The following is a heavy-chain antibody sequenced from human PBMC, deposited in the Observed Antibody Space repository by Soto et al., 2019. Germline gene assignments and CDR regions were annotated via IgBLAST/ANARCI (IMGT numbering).Heavy chain of an antibody. CDR3: ARHGDYFFDF. V-gene: IGHV4-4*02. D-gene: IGHD2-21*01. CDR1: GASVSSGNW. J-gene: IGHJ4*02. CDR2: MHPSGNT. Sequence: QVQLQESGPGLLKPSATLFLTCAVSGASVSSGNWWSWVRQPAGKGLEWIGEMHPSGNTNYNPSLKSRVSVSVDKSKNQLTLHLNSLTAADTAVYFCARHGDYFFDFWGQGTLVIVSS.